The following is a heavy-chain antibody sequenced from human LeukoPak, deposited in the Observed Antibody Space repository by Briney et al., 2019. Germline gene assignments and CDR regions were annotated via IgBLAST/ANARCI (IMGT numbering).Heavy chain of an antibody. V-gene: IGHV3-30-3*01. D-gene: IGHD4-17*01. CDR2: ISYDGSNK. Sequence: GRSLRLSCAASGFTFSSYAMHWVRQAPGKGLEWVAVISYDGSNKYYADSVEGRFTISGDNSKNTLYLQMNSLRAEDTAVYYCARDLSRAVKPLYYYYYGMDVWGQGTTVTVSS. CDR1: GFTFSSYA. CDR3: ARDLSRAVKPLYYYYYGMDV. J-gene: IGHJ6*02.